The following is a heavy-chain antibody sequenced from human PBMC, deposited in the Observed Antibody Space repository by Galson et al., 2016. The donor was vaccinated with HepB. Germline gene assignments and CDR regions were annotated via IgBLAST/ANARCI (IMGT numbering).Heavy chain of an antibody. Sequence: QSGAEVKKPGESLKISCKGSEYTFSTYWIAWVRQIAGKGLEWMGIIYPGNSETRYSPSFQGLVTISADKSISTAYLQWTSLQASDTAVYYCARERAPYHNSGDLDLWGQGTLVTVSS. V-gene: IGHV5-51*01. D-gene: IGHD6-19*01. CDR2: IYPGNSET. J-gene: IGHJ5*02. CDR3: ARERAPYHNSGDLDL. CDR1: EYTFSTYW.